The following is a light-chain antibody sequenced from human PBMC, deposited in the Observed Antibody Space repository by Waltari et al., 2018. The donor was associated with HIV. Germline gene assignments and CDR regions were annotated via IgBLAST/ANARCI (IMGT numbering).Light chain of an antibody. V-gene: IGLV7-46*01. CDR3: VLTDGEDVV. CDR2: DSN. Sequence: QPVVTQEPSLTVSPGETVILTCASSTGVVTRGHCPYWFQVRPDNAPKTLIFDSNNRYSGTPGRFAGCVVGGKAALTLTCAQPEEEANYYCVLTDGEDVVFGGGTKLTVL. J-gene: IGLJ2*01. CDR1: TGVVTRGHC.